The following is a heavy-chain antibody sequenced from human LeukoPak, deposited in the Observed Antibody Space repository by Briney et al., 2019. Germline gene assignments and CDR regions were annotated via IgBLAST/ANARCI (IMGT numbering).Heavy chain of an antibody. Sequence: SETLSLTCTVSGGSISGYYWSWIRQPPGKGLEWIGYIYYSGSTNYNPSLKSRVTISVDTSKNQFSLKLSSVTAADTAVYYCAREVGATGFDYWGQGTLVTVSS. J-gene: IGHJ4*02. D-gene: IGHD1-26*01. CDR1: GGSISGYY. CDR2: IYYSGST. V-gene: IGHV4-59*01. CDR3: AREVGATGFDY.